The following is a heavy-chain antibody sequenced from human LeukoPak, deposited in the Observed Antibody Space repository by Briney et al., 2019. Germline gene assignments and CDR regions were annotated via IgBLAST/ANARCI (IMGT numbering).Heavy chain of an antibody. CDR1: GFTFSSYG. CDR3: ATHGSAHYYMDV. D-gene: IGHD2-2*03. Sequence: GGTLRLSCAASGFTFSSYGMSWVRQAPGKGLEWVSGISGSGSGTYYADSVKGRFTISRDNSKNTLHLQMNSLRAEDMAVYYCATHGSAHYYMDVWGKGTTVTISS. CDR2: ISGSGSGT. J-gene: IGHJ6*03. V-gene: IGHV3-23*01.